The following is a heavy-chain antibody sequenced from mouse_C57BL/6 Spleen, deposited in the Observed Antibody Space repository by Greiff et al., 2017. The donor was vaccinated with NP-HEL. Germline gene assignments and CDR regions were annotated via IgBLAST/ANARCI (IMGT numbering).Heavy chain of an antibody. CDR1: GYTFTEYT. D-gene: IGHD2-3*01. CDR3: ERDEKGPYDGYSYAMDY. Sequence: VQLQQSGAELVKPGASVKLSCKASGYTFTEYTIHWVKQRSGQGLEWIGWFYPGSGSIKYNENFKDTATLTADKYSSPVYMELSRVTSEVTAVYFCERDEKGPYDGYSYAMDYWGQGTSVTVSS. V-gene: IGHV1-62-2*01. J-gene: IGHJ4*01. CDR2: FYPGSGSI.